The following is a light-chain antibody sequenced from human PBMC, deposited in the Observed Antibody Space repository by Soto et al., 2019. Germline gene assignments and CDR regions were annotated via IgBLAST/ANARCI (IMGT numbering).Light chain of an antibody. Sequence: DIQMTPSPSTLSASVGDRVTITCRASQSIGTWLAWYQQKPGKAPKLLIYDASSLESGVPSRFSGSGSGTEFTLTISSLQPDDFATYYCQQYNSYSPTFGQGTKVDIK. CDR3: QQYNSYSPT. V-gene: IGKV1-5*01. CDR2: DAS. CDR1: QSIGTW. J-gene: IGKJ1*01.